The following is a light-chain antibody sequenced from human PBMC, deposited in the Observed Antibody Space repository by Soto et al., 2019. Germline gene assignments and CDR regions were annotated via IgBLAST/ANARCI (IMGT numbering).Light chain of an antibody. J-gene: IGKJ4*01. V-gene: IGKV1-9*01. Sequence: DIPLTQSPSFLSASVGDRVTITCRPSQAVPNNMAWYQQKPGKPPKLLIYEESTLHSGVPSRFSGRKSGTQFTLTIDSLQPEDFATYYCQQVKTYPRTFGEGTKVEIK. CDR3: QQVKTYPRT. CDR1: QAVPNN. CDR2: EES.